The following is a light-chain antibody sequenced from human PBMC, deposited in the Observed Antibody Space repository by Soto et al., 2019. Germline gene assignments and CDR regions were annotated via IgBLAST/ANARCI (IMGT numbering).Light chain of an antibody. V-gene: IGKV3-15*01. CDR2: AGS. CDR1: QSVSSH. Sequence: EIVMTQSPATLSVSPGESATLSCRASQSVSSHLAWYRQEPGQAPRLLVYAGSTGATGVPARFRGSGSGTEFTLTISSLQSEDFAVYFCQQCHDWPWTFGQGSRVEIK. J-gene: IGKJ1*01. CDR3: QQCHDWPWT.